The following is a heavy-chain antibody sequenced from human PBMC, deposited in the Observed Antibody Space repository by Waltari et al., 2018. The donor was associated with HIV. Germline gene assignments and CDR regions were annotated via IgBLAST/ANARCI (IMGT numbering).Heavy chain of an antibody. V-gene: IGHV3-21*01. J-gene: IGHJ6*02. CDR2: ISSSSSYI. Sequence: EVQLVESGGGLVKPGGSLRRSCAASGFPFRCYSMNWVRQAPGKGLEWVSSISSSSSYIYYADSVKGRFTISRDNAKNSLYLQMNSLRAEDTAVYYCARDFWGGYYYGMDVWGQGTTVTVSS. CDR1: GFPFRCYS. CDR3: ARDFWGGYYYGMDV. D-gene: IGHD3-16*01.